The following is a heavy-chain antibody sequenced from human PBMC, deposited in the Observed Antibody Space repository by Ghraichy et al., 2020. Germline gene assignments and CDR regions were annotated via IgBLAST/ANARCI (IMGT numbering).Heavy chain of an antibody. CDR1: GFTFSSYS. V-gene: IGHV3-21*06. CDR3: ARPNYDILTGHVRPDDY. CDR2: ISGSSSYI. J-gene: IGHJ4*02. Sequence: GGSLRLSCAASGFTFSSYSMNWVRQAPGKGLEWVSSISGSSSYIYYADSVKGRFTISRDNAKDSLYLQMNSLRAEDTAVYYCARPNYDILTGHVRPDDYWGQGTLVTVSS. D-gene: IGHD3-9*01.